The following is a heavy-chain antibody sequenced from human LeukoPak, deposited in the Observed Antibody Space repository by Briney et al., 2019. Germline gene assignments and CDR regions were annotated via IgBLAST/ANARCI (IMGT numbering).Heavy chain of an antibody. Sequence: ASVKVSCKVSGYTLTELSMHWVRQAPGKGLEWMGGFDPEDGETIYAQKFQGRVTMTEDTSTDTAYMEPSSLRSEDTAVYYCATGLDKGYCSGGSCYSLDYWGQGTLVTVSS. CDR1: GYTLTELS. CDR2: FDPEDGET. V-gene: IGHV1-24*01. D-gene: IGHD2-15*01. J-gene: IGHJ4*02. CDR3: ATGLDKGYCSGGSCYSLDY.